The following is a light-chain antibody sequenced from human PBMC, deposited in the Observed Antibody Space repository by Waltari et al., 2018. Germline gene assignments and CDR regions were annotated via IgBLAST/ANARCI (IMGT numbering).Light chain of an antibody. V-gene: IGLV3-21*04. CDR2: YDS. J-gene: IGLJ3*02. CDR1: NIQSKS. CDR3: QVWDDTTNSGV. Sequence: YVVTQPPSVSVAPGKTATLTCGGENIQSKSVTWYQQKTDQAPVLVIFYDSDRPSGIPERFSGSNSGNTATLTISWVEAGDEADYHCQVWDDTTNSGVFGGGTRLTVL.